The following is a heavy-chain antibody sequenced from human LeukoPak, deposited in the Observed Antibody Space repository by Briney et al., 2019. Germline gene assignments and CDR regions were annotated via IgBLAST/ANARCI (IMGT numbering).Heavy chain of an antibody. CDR1: GFTFSNAW. Sequence: PGGSLRLSCAASGFTFSNAWMSWVRQAPGKGLEWVGRIKSKTDGGTTDYAAPVKGRFTISRDDSKNTLYLQMNSLKTEDTAVYYCTTGSAYITMIVVVTHAPFDYWGQGTLVTVSS. CDR2: IKSKTDGGTT. CDR3: TTGSAYITMIVVVTHAPFDY. D-gene: IGHD3-22*01. V-gene: IGHV3-15*01. J-gene: IGHJ4*02.